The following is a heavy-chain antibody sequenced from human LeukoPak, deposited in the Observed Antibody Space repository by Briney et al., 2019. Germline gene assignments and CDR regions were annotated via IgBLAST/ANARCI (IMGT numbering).Heavy chain of an antibody. J-gene: IGHJ4*02. CDR2: INHSGGT. CDR1: GGSLSGYY. D-gene: IGHD5-24*01. CDR3: ARNRDGYNSFDY. V-gene: IGHV4-34*01. Sequence: SETLSLTCAVHGGSLSGYYWSWIRQPPGKGLEWIGEINHSGGTNYNPSLKSRVTISVDTSKNQFSLKLSSVTAADTAVYYCARNRDGYNSFDYWGQGTLVTVSS.